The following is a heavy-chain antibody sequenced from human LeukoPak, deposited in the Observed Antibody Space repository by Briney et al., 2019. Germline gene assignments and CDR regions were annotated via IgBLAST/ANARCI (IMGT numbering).Heavy chain of an antibody. J-gene: IGHJ4*02. CDR1: GGSFSGYY. D-gene: IGHD3-22*01. CDR2: INHSGST. CDR3: ARGRNYYDGSGYSDY. Sequence: SETLSLTCAVYGGSFSGYYWSWIRQPPGKGLEWIGEINHSGSTNYNPSLKSRVTISVDTSKNQFSLKLSSVTAADTAVYYCARGRNYYDGSGYSDYWGQGTLVTVSS. V-gene: IGHV4-34*01.